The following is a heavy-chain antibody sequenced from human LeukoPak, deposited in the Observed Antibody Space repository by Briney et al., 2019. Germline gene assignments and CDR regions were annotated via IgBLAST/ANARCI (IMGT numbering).Heavy chain of an antibody. V-gene: IGHV3-23*01. CDR2: ISGSGGST. D-gene: IGHD6-13*01. CDR1: GFTFSSYA. J-gene: IGHJ4*02. CDR3: ANSVGQQLVLVSY. Sequence: GGSLRLSCAASGFTFSSYAMSWVRQAPGKGLEWVSAISGSGGSTYYADSVKGRFTISRDNSKSTLYLQMNSLRAEDTAVYYCANSVGQQLVLVSYWGQGTLVTVSS.